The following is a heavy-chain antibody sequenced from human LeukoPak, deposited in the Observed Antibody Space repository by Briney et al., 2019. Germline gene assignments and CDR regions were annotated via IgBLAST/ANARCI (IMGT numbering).Heavy chain of an antibody. V-gene: IGHV4-59*01. CDR1: GGSISSYY. CDR3: SPRSTGVAASFDS. J-gene: IGHJ4*02. D-gene: IGHD2-15*01. CDR2: IYYSGNS. Sequence: PSETLSLSCTVSGGSISSYYWSWSRQPPGKGLEWIGYIYYSGNSTYNPHLKSRVTITSEKTKKETSLKLSTMPAAESPKDYSSPRSTGVAASFDSWVRGALVTVSS.